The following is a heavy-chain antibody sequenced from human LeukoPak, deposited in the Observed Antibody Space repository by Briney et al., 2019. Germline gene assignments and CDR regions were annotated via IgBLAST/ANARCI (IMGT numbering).Heavy chain of an antibody. D-gene: IGHD6-19*01. V-gene: IGHV3-48*03. Sequence: GGSLRLSCAASGFTFSSYEMNWVRQAPGKGLEWVSYISSSGSTIYYADSVEGRFTISRDNAKNSLYLQMNSLRAEDTAVYYCARPGSSGWYVNFDYWGQGTLVTVSS. CDR3: ARPGSSGWYVNFDY. CDR1: GFTFSSYE. CDR2: ISSSGSTI. J-gene: IGHJ4*02.